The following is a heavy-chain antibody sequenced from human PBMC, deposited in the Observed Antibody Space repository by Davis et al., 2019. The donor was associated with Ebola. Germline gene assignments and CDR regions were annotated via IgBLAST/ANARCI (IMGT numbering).Heavy chain of an antibody. D-gene: IGHD2-21*02. J-gene: IGHJ4*02. Sequence: ASVKVSCKASGYIFSNYDINWVRQASGQGLEWMGWMNPYSGNTGYVEKFKGRVTMTGDPSISTAYMELSSLTIDDTAVYYCARGYSPKCRGGDCVNDFWGQGTLVTVSS. CDR1: GYIFSNYD. V-gene: IGHV1-8*01. CDR2: MNPYSGNT. CDR3: ARGYSPKCRGGDCVNDF.